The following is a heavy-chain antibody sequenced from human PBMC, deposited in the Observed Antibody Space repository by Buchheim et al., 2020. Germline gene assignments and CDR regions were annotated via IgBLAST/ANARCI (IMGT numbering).Heavy chain of an antibody. CDR2: INHSGST. V-gene: IGHV4-34*01. D-gene: IGHD5-18*01. CDR1: GGSFSGYY. CDR3: ARDRPGYSYAIYYYYYGMDV. J-gene: IGHJ6*02. Sequence: QVQLQQWGAGLLKPSETLSLTCAVYGGSFSGYYWSWIRQPPGKGLEWIGEINHSGSTNYNPSLKSRVTISVYTSKNQFSLKLSSVTAADTAVYYCARDRPGYSYAIYYYYYGMDVWGQGTT.